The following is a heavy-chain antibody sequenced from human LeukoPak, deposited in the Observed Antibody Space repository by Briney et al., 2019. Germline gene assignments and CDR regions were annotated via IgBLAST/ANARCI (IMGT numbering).Heavy chain of an antibody. CDR3: ARGGIAAREYNWFDP. D-gene: IGHD6-6*01. CDR2: IYYSGST. CDR1: GGSISSYY. V-gene: IGHV4-59*01. J-gene: IGHJ5*02. Sequence: SETLSLTCTVSGGSISSYYWSWIRQPPGKGLEWIGYIYYSGSTNYNPPLKSRVTISVDTSKNQFSLKLSSVTAADTAVYYCARGGIAAREYNWFDPWGQGTLVTVSS.